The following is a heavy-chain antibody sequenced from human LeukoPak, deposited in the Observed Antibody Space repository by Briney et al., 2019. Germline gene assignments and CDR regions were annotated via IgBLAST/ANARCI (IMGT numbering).Heavy chain of an antibody. CDR1: GFTFRSYA. J-gene: IGHJ3*02. CDR3: ARVKGWAFDI. V-gene: IGHV3-30*14. CDR2: ISNDGSDK. Sequence: GWSLRLSCPACGFTFRSYAMNGLRQAPGKGLEGVAVISNDGSDKDFADSVKGRFTISRDNSKNTLYLQMNRLRAEDTAVYYCARVKGWAFDIWGEGTMVTVSS.